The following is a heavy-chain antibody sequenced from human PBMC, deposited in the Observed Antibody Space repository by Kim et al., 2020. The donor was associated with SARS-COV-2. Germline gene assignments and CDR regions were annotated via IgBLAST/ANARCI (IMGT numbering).Heavy chain of an antibody. CDR1: GFTFDDYA. V-gene: IGHV3-9*01. CDR2: IGWNSGSI. J-gene: IGHJ4*02. Sequence: GGSLRLSCAASGFTFDDYATHCVRQAPGKGLEWVSGIGWNSGSIGYADSVKGRFTISRDNAKNSLYLQMNSLRAEDTALYYCARGGYYGSGSFDYWGQGTLVTVSS. CDR3: ARGGYYGSGSFDY. D-gene: IGHD3-10*01.